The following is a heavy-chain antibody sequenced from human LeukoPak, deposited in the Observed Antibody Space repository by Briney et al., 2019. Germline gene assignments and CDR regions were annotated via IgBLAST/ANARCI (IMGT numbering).Heavy chain of an antibody. V-gene: IGHV3-23*01. CDR3: AKAYQVWRGSPPPDAFDI. J-gene: IGHJ3*02. CDR2: ISGSGGST. D-gene: IGHD2-2*01. CDR1: GFTFSSYA. Sequence: PGGSLRLSCAASGFTFSSYAMSWVRQAPGKGLEWVSAISGSGGSTYYADSVKGRFTISRDNSKNTLYLQMNSLRAEDTAVYYCAKAYQVWRGSPPPDAFDIWGQGTMVTVSS.